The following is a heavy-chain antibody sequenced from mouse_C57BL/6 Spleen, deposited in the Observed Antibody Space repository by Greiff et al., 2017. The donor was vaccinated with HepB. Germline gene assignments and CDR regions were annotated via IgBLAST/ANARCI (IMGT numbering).Heavy chain of an antibody. CDR3: SRREMDYSAWFAY. CDR2: IDPSDSET. CDR1: GYTFTSYW. V-gene: IGHV1-52*01. D-gene: IGHD1-1*01. J-gene: IGHJ3*01. Sequence: VQLQQSGAELVRPGSSVKLSCKASGYTFTSYWMHWVKQRPIQGLEWIGNIDPSDSETHYNQKFKDKATLTVDKSSSTAYMQLSSLTSEDSAVYYCSRREMDYSAWFAYWGQGTLVTVSA.